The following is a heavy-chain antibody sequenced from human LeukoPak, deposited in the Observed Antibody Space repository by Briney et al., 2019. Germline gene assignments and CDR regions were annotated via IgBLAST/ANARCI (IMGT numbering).Heavy chain of an antibody. CDR1: GFTFSSCG. Sequence: GGSLRLSCAASGFTFSSCGMHWVRQAPGKGLEWVAFIWYDGSNKYYTDSVKGRFTISRDNAQNTLYLQMNSLRAEDTAVYYCARDFRATGGRAIIDYWGQGSLVSVSS. CDR2: IWYDGSNK. V-gene: IGHV3-33*01. J-gene: IGHJ4*02. D-gene: IGHD2-15*01. CDR3: ARDFRATGGRAIIDY.